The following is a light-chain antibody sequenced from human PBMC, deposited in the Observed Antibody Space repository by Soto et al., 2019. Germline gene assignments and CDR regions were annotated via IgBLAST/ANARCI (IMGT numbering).Light chain of an antibody. CDR2: DAS. Sequence: EIVLTQSPGTVSLSPGERATLSCRASQSVSTTYLGWYQQKPGQAPRLLIYDASNRATGIPARFSGSGSGTDFTLTISSLEPEDFGVYYCQQRSNSPPSFGQGTKMEIK. J-gene: IGKJ2*01. CDR3: QQRSNSPPS. V-gene: IGKV3-11*01. CDR1: QSVSTTY.